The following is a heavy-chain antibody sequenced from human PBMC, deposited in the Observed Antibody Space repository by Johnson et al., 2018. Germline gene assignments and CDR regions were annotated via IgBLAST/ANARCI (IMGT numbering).Heavy chain of an antibody. CDR1: GGTFSSYA. Sequence: QVQLVQSGAEVKKPGSSVKVSCKASGGTFSSYAISWVRQAPGQGLEWMGGIIPIFGTANYAQKFQGRVTFTADESTSTAYRERDSLRSEDTAVYYCARGPRAASYDYFYGMDVWGQGTTVTVSS. V-gene: IGHV1-69*12. CDR2: IIPIFGTA. D-gene: IGHD6-13*01. CDR3: ARGPRAASYDYFYGMDV. J-gene: IGHJ6*02.